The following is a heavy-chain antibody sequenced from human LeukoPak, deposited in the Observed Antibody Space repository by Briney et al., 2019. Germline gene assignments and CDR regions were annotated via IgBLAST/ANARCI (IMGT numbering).Heavy chain of an antibody. J-gene: IGHJ3*02. CDR1: GGSITSYY. CDR2: IYTSGTT. D-gene: IGHD5-24*01. Sequence: SETLSLTCTVSGGSITSYYWGWIRQPAGKGLEWVGRIYTSGTTKYNLFLKSRVTMSVDTSKNHLSLKVNSVTAADTAVYYCARDHKGGDGADAFDIWGHGTMVTVSS. V-gene: IGHV4-4*07. CDR3: ARDHKGGDGADAFDI.